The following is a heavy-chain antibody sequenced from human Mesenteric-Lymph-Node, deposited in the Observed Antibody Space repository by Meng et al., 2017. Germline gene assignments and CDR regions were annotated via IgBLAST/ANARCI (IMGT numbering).Heavy chain of an antibody. J-gene: IGHJ4*02. Sequence: QVQPQESGPGLVKPSQTLSLTCTVSGGSISSGGYYWSWIRQHPGKGLEWIGEIYHSGSTNYNPSLKSRVTISVDKSKNQFSLNLSSVTAADTAVYYCARGGTGEMDYWGQGTLVTVSS. CDR2: IYHSGST. CDR3: ARGGTGEMDY. CDR1: GGSISSGGYY. V-gene: IGHV4-31*03.